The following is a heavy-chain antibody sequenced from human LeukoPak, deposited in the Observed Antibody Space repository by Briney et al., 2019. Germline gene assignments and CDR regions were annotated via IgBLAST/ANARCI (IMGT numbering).Heavy chain of an antibody. V-gene: IGHV4-59*08. CDR1: GFTFNSHA. Sequence: PGGSLRLSCAASGFTFNSHAMTWVRQAPGRGLEWIGYIYYSGSTNYNPSLKSRVTISVDTSKNQFSLKLSSVTAADTAVYYCARLRVVPGPFDAFDIWGQGTMVTVSS. CDR3: ARLRVVPGPFDAFDI. CDR2: IYYSGST. D-gene: IGHD2-2*01. J-gene: IGHJ3*02.